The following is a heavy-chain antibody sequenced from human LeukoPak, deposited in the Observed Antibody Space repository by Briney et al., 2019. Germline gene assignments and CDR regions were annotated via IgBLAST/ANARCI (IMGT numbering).Heavy chain of an antibody. V-gene: IGHV3-9*01. CDR3: AKGGLRYFDWFDY. J-gene: IGHJ4*02. CDR1: GFTFDDYA. CDR2: ISWNSGSI. Sequence: GRSLRLSCAASGFTFDDYAMHWVRQAPGKGLEWVSGISWNSGSIGYADSVKGRFTISRDNAKNSLYLQMNSLRAEDTALYYCAKGGLRYFDWFDYWGQGTLVTVSS. D-gene: IGHD3-9*01.